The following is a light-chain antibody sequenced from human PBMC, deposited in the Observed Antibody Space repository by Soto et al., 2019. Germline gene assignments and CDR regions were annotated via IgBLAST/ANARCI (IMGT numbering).Light chain of an antibody. CDR3: QKYDNWPIT. V-gene: IGKV3D-15*01. CDR1: QSVKGF. CDR2: DAS. J-gene: IGKJ5*01. Sequence: EIVMTQSPATLSVSPGERVTLSCRASQSVKGFLAWYQHKPGQAPRLLIYDASTRATGIPARFSGSGSGTEFTLTISSLQSVDFAVYYCQKYDNWPITFGQGTRLEIK.